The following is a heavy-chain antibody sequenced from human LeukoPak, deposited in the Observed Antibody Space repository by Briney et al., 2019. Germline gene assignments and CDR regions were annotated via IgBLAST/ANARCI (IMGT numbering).Heavy chain of an antibody. CDR3: ARDHGGNDAFDI. CDR2: INHSGST. J-gene: IGHJ3*02. D-gene: IGHD1-26*01. Sequence: PSETLSLTCAVYGGSFSGYYWSWIRQPPGKGLEWIGEINHSGSTNYNPSLKSRVTISVDTSKNQFSLKLSSVTAADTAVYYCARDHGGNDAFDIWGQGTMVTVSS. V-gene: IGHV4-34*01. CDR1: GGSFSGYY.